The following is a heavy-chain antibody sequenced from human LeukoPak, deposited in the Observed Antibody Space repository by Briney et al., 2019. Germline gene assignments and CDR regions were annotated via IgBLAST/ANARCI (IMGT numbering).Heavy chain of an antibody. CDR1: GFTFNRYT. V-gene: IGHV3-21*01. J-gene: IGHJ4*02. Sequence: PGESLRLSCAASGFTFNRYTLNWVRQAPGKGLEWVSSISSSSSYIYYADPVKGRFTISRHNARNSVYRQLSSLRVDDTAVYYCARLGVYSGFDRGPIDYWGRGTLVTVSS. CDR2: ISSSSSYI. D-gene: IGHD5-12*01. CDR3: ARLGVYSGFDRGPIDY.